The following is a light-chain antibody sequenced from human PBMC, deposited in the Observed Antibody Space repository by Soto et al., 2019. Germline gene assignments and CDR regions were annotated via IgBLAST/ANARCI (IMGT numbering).Light chain of an antibody. Sequence: DIQMTQYPSTLSASVGDRVIITCRASQSISSWLAWYQQKPGKAPKLLISKASNLESGVPSRFSGSGSGTEFTLTVSSLQADDFANYYCQQYYSYWTFGQGTKVEIK. CDR1: QSISSW. J-gene: IGKJ1*01. V-gene: IGKV1-5*03. CDR3: QQYYSYWT. CDR2: KAS.